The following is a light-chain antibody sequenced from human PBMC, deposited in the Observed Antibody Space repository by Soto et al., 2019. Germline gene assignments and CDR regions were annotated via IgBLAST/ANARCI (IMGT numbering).Light chain of an antibody. V-gene: IGKV1-5*03. CDR3: QQYDTYWP. J-gene: IGKJ1*01. CDR1: QSISNW. Sequence: DIQMTQSPSTLSASVGDRVTITCRASQSISNWLAWYQQKPGKAPQLLIYTASSLESGVPSRFTGSASGTEFSLTISSLQPDDFATYFCQQYDTYWPFGQGTKVVIK. CDR2: TAS.